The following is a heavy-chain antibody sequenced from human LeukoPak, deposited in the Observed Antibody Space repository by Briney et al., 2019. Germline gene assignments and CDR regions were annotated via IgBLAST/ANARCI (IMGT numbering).Heavy chain of an antibody. Sequence: GRSLRLSCAASGFTFSSYAMHWVRQAPGKGLEWVAVISYDGSNKYYADSVKGRFTIFRDNSKNTLYLQMNSLRAEDTAVYYCARALAYYYDRWGQGTLVTVSS. CDR1: GFTFSSYA. CDR3: ARALAYYYDR. CDR2: ISYDGSNK. V-gene: IGHV3-30-3*01. D-gene: IGHD3-22*01. J-gene: IGHJ4*02.